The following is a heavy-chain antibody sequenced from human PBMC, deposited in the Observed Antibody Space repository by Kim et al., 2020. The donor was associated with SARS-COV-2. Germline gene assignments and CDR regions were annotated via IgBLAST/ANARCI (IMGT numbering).Heavy chain of an antibody. CDR2: ISYDGSNK. Sequence: GGSLRLSCAASGFTFSSYAMHWVRQAPGKGLEWVAVISYDGSNKYYADSVKGRFTISRDNSKNTLYLQMNSLRAEDTAVYYCARGNGHYFDYWGQGTLVTVSS. CDR1: GFTFSSYA. D-gene: IGHD1-1*01. CDR3: ARGNGHYFDY. V-gene: IGHV3-30*04. J-gene: IGHJ4*02.